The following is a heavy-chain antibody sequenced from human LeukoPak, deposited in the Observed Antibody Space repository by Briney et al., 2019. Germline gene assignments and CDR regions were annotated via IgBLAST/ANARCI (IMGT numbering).Heavy chain of an antibody. Sequence: GASVKVSCKVSGYTFNGYYMHWVRQAPGQGLEWMGWINPNSGGTNYAQKFQGRVTMTRDTSISTAYMELSRLRSDDTAVYYCARDMCGGGDCYPHDNFDYWGQGTLVTVSS. J-gene: IGHJ4*02. CDR2: INPNSGGT. CDR3: ARDMCGGGDCYPHDNFDY. V-gene: IGHV1-2*02. D-gene: IGHD2-21*02. CDR1: GYTFNGYY.